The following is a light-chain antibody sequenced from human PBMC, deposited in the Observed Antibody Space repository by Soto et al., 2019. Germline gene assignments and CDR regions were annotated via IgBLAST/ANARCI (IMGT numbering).Light chain of an antibody. Sequence: IVLTQSPATLSLSSGERATLSCRASQSVNSNLAWYQQKLGQAPRVLIYGASTRATGIPDRFSGSGSGTDFTLTISRLEPEDFAVYYCQQYGSSPWTFGQGTMVDIK. J-gene: IGKJ1*01. CDR1: QSVNSN. CDR2: GAS. CDR3: QQYGSSPWT. V-gene: IGKV3-20*01.